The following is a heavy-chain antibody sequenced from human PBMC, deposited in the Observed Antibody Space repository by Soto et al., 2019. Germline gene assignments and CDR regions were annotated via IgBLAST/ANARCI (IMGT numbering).Heavy chain of an antibody. J-gene: IGHJ3*02. V-gene: IGHV3-23*01. Sequence: GGSLRLSCAASGFTFSSYAMSWVRQAPGKGLEWVSAISGSGGSSYYADSVKGRFTISRDNSKNTLYLQMNSLRAEDTAIYYCAKDRGQWLRSPDAFDIWGQGTMVTVSS. CDR2: ISGSGGSS. CDR3: AKDRGQWLRSPDAFDI. CDR1: GFTFSSYA. D-gene: IGHD5-12*01.